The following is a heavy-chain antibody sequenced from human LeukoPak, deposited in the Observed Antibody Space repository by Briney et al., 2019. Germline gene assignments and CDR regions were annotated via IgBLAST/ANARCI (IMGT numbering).Heavy chain of an antibody. CDR1: GITFSSYG. CDR2: VRYDGSKK. D-gene: IGHD3-10*02. J-gene: IGHJ6*03. CDR3: AKEELRRITMWGYMDV. V-gene: IGHV3-30*02. Sequence: PGGSLRLSCAASGITFSSYGMHWVRQAPGKGLEWVAFVRYDGSKKYYTDSVKGRFTISRDNSKNTLYLQMNSLSAEDTAFYYCAKEELRRITMWGYMDVWGKGTTVTISS.